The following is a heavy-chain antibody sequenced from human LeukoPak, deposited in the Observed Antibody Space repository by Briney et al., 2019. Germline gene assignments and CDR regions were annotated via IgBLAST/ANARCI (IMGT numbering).Heavy chain of an antibody. CDR2: ISGSGGNT. CDR1: GFTFSNYV. V-gene: IGHV3-23*01. CDR3: AREARQGY. J-gene: IGHJ4*02. Sequence: PGGSLRLSCAASGFTFSNYVMNWVRQAPRRGLEWVSAISGSGGNTYYADSVKGRFTISRDNSKSTLFLQMNGLRAEDTAVYYCAREARQGYWGQGTLVTVSS.